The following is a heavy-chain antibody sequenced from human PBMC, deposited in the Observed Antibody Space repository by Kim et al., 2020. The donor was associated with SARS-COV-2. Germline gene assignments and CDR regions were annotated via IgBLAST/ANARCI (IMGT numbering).Heavy chain of an antibody. CDR1: GFTFSSYA. Sequence: GGSLRLSCAASGFTFSSYAMSWVRQAPGKGLEWVSAISGSGGSTYYADSVKGRFTISRDNSKNTLYLQMNSLRAEDTAVYYCAKESYSLYGSGSYLCFDYWGQGALVTVSS. D-gene: IGHD3-10*01. CDR3: AKESYSLYGSGSYLCFDY. J-gene: IGHJ4*02. V-gene: IGHV3-23*01. CDR2: ISGSGGST.